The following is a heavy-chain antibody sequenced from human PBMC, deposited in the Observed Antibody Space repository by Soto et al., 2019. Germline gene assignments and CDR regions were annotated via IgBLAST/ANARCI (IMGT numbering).Heavy chain of an antibody. D-gene: IGHD2-2*01. CDR2: ISGSGGST. V-gene: IGHV3-23*01. CDR1: GYSISTYW. CDR3: AKLKGVPDI. J-gene: IGHJ3*02. Sequence: GGSLRLSCAASGYSISTYWMSWVRQAPGKGLEWVSAISGSGGSTYYADSVKGRFTISRGNSKNTLYLQMNSLRAEDTAVYYCAKLKGVPDIWGQGTMVTVSS.